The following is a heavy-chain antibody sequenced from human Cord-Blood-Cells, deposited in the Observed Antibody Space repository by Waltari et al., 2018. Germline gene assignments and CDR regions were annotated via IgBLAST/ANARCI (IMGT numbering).Heavy chain of an antibody. CDR3: ARGIQSYGSGSYYNY. J-gene: IGHJ4*02. CDR1: GGSFSGYY. V-gene: IGHV4-34*01. D-gene: IGHD3-10*01. Sequence: QVQLQQWGAGLLKPSETLSLTCAVYGGSFSGYYWSWIRQPPGKGLEWIVEINHSGSTNYNPSLKSRVTISVDTSKNQFSLKLSSVTAADTAVYYCARGIQSYGSGSYYNYWGQGTLVTVSS. CDR2: INHSGST.